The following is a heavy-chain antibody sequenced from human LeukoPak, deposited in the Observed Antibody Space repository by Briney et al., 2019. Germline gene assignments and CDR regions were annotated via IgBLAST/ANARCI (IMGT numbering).Heavy chain of an antibody. J-gene: IGHJ6*03. CDR1: GGSISSYY. Sequence: SETLSLTCTVSGGSISSYYWSWIRQPPGKGLEWIGYIYYSGSTNYNPSLKSRVTISVDTSKNQFSLKLSSVTAADTAVDYCARDTVTTYYYYMDVWGKGTTVTVSS. D-gene: IGHD4-11*01. V-gene: IGHV4-59*01. CDR2: IYYSGST. CDR3: ARDTVTTYYYYMDV.